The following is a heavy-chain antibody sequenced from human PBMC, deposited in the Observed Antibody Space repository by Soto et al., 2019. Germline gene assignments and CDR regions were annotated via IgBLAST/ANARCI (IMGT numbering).Heavy chain of an antibody. CDR1: GFTFSDYY. J-gene: IGHJ4*02. V-gene: IGHV3-11*05. CDR3: ARDFSRFAGGVDY. Sequence: QVQLVESGGGLVKPGGSLRLSCAASGFTFSDYYMSWIRQAPGKGLEWVSYVSSSSSYTNYADSVKGRFTISRDNAKNSLYLQMNSLRAEDTAVYYCARDFSRFAGGVDYWGQGTLVTVSS. CDR2: VSSSSSYT. D-gene: IGHD3-3*01.